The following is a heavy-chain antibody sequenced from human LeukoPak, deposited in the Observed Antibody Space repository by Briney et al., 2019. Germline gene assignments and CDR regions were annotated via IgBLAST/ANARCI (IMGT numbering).Heavy chain of an antibody. CDR2: INPNSGGT. D-gene: IGHD3-9*01. J-gene: IGHJ4*02. Sequence: ASVKVSCKASGYTLTGYYMHWVRQAPGQGLEWMGWINPNSGGTNYAQKFQGRVTMTRDTSISTAYMELSRLRSDDTAVYYCARVLGDYDILTGYYDYWGQGTLVTVSS. CDR1: GYTLTGYY. CDR3: ARVLGDYDILTGYYDY. V-gene: IGHV1-2*02.